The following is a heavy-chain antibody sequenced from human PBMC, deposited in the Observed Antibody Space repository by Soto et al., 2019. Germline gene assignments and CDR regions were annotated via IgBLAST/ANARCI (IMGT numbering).Heavy chain of an antibody. D-gene: IGHD2-2*01. Sequence: QVQLQQWGAGLLKPSETLSLTCAVYGGSFSGYYWSWIRQPPGKGLEWIGEINHSGSTNYNPSLKSRVTISVDTSKNQFSLKLSSVTAADTAVYYCARGRGRAAARGYFDYWGRGTLVTVSS. CDR3: ARGRGRAAARGYFDY. V-gene: IGHV4-34*01. J-gene: IGHJ4*02. CDR1: GGSFSGYY. CDR2: INHSGST.